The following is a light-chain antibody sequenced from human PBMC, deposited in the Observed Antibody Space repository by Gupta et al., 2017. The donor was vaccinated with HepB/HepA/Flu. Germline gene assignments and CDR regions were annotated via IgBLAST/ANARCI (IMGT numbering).Light chain of an antibody. J-gene: IGKJ2*04. V-gene: IGKV3-11*01. CDR1: QSVSNY. Sequence: EIVLTQSPATLSLSPGERATLSCRASQSVSNYLAWYQQKPGQAPRLLIYDATNRATGIPARFSGSGSGTDFTLTISSLEPEDFAVYYCQQRSDWPPRCSFGQGTKLEIK. CDR2: DAT. CDR3: QQRSDWPPRCS.